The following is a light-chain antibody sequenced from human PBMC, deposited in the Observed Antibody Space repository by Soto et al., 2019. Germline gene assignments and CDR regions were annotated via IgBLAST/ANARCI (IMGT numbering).Light chain of an antibody. J-gene: IGKJ4*01. Sequence: DIVMTQSPVSLPVTPGEPAFISCSSSQSLLRSNGYSSLDWYRQKSGQSPQLLIHLGSIRSSGVPDRLRGGESGTDFTLKVSRVEAGEVGVYFCMQARHAPPVFGGVTKVLLK. CDR2: LGS. CDR1: QSLLRSNGYSS. CDR3: MQARHAPPV. V-gene: IGKV2-28*01.